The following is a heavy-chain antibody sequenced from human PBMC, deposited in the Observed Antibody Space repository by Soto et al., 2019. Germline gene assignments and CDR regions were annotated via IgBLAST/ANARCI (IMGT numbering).Heavy chain of an antibody. D-gene: IGHD3-3*01. Sequence: EVQLLESGGGLVQPGGSLRLSCAASGFTFSSYAMSWVRQAPGKGLEWVSAISGSGGSTYYADSVKGRFTISRDNSKNTLYLQMNSLRAEDTAVYYCAKGGFWSGYVYYYYGMDVWGRVTTVTVSS. CDR2: ISGSGGST. V-gene: IGHV3-23*01. J-gene: IGHJ6*02. CDR3: AKGGFWSGYVYYYYGMDV. CDR1: GFTFSSYA.